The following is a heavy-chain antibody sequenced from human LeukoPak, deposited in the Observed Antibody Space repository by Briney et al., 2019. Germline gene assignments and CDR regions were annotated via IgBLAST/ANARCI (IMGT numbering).Heavy chain of an antibody. CDR3: AKVTGGDMITYGGLDY. Sequence: GSLRLPYAASGFTFSSYAMSWVRQAPGKGLEWDSAISGSGGSTYYADSVKGRFTISRDNSKNTLYLQMNSLRAEDTAVYYCAKVTGGDMITYGGLDYWGQGTLVTVSS. CDR1: GFTFSSYA. D-gene: IGHD3-16*01. V-gene: IGHV3-23*01. CDR2: ISGSGGST. J-gene: IGHJ4*02.